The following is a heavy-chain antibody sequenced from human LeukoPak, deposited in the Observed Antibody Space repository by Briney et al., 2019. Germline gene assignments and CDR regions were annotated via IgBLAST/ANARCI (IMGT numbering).Heavy chain of an antibody. CDR3: VSNTLIIAAAFYDS. J-gene: IGHJ4*02. CDR2: IKQDGSEK. V-gene: IGHV3-7*01. D-gene: IGHD6-13*01. Sequence: QLGGSLRLSCAASGFTFSSYWMSWVRQAPGKGLEWVANIKQDGSEKYYVDSVKGRFTISRDNAKNTLFLQMNSLRDEDTAVYYCVSNTLIIAAAFYDSWGQGTLVTVSS. CDR1: GFTFSSYW.